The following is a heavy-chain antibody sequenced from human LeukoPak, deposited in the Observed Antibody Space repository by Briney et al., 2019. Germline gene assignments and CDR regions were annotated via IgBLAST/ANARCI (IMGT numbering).Heavy chain of an antibody. CDR2: ISWNSLFI. D-gene: IGHD6-13*01. J-gene: IGHJ2*01. Sequence: GGFLRLSCAASGFTFDDYAMHWVRQAPGKGLEWVSSISWNSLFIGYADSVKGRFTISRDNAKNSLYLQLNSLRPEDTAFYYCAKAPHSGTEWYFDLWGRGTLVTVSS. CDR3: AKAPHSGTEWYFDL. V-gene: IGHV3-9*01. CDR1: GFTFDDYA.